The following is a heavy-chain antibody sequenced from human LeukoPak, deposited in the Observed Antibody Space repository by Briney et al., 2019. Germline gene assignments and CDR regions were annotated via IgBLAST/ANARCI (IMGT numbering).Heavy chain of an antibody. D-gene: IGHD1-1*01. V-gene: IGHV3-7*01. J-gene: IGHJ6*02. CDR1: GFTFSEPW. CDR2: INHEGGGI. CDR3: ATYINWVAGDV. Sequence: GGSLRLSCAASGFTFSEPWMTWVRQVPGRGLEWVAHINHEGGGIQYVDSVKGRFTISRDNAKGSVYLQMNSLRAEDTAIYHCATYINWVAGDVWGQGTTVIVSS.